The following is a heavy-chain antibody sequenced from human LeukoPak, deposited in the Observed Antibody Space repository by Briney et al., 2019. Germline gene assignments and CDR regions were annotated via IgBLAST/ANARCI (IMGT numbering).Heavy chain of an antibody. D-gene: IGHD4-17*01. V-gene: IGHV3-9*03. J-gene: IGHJ4*02. CDR1: GFTFDDYA. CDR3: AKSTDCCLNYGDYGYFDS. CDR2: ISWNSNSI. Sequence: GGSLRLSCEASGFTFDDYAIHWVRQAPGKGLEWVSGISWNSNSIGYADSVKGRFTISRDNAKNSLHLLMSSLRAEDMALYYCAKSTDCCLNYGDYGYFDSWGQGTLVTVSS.